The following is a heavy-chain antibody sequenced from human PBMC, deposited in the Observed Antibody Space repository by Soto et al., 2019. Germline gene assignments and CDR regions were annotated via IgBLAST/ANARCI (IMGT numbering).Heavy chain of an antibody. V-gene: IGHV3-23*01. CDR2: ISGSGGST. CDR3: AKAGNVLYYYDTSGYYYGY. J-gene: IGHJ4*02. D-gene: IGHD3-22*01. Sequence: EVQLLESGGGLVQPGGSLRLSCAASGFTFSTYAMNWVRQAPGKGLEWVSAISGSGGSTYYADSVKGRFTISRDNSKNKVYLQMNSLRAEDTAVYYCAKAGNVLYYYDTSGYYYGYWGQGTLVTVSS. CDR1: GFTFSTYA.